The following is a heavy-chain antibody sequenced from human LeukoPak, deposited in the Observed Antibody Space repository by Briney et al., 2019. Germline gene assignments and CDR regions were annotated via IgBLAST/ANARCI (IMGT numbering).Heavy chain of an antibody. CDR3: AKELLTAAGFFDAFDY. CDR2: ISGSGGST. Sequence: GGSLRLSCAPCGFTFSSYAMSWLRQAPGKGLEWVSVISGSGGSTYYADSVKGRFTISRDNSKNTLYLQMNSLRVEDTAVYYCAKELLTAAGFFDAFDYWGQGTLVTVSS. V-gene: IGHV3-23*01. CDR1: GFTFSSYA. D-gene: IGHD6-13*01. J-gene: IGHJ4*02.